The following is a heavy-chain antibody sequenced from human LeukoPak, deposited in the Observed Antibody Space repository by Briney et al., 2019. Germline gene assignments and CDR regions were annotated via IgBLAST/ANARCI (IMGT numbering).Heavy chain of an antibody. J-gene: IGHJ4*02. Sequence: SETLSLTYTVSGGSISSYYWSWIRQPAGKGLEWIGRIYTSGSTNYNPSLKSRVTISVDTSENQFSLKLSSVTAADTAVYYCARTRWLQLGFDYWGQGTLVTVSS. CDR1: GGSISSYY. D-gene: IGHD5-24*01. V-gene: IGHV4-4*07. CDR2: IYTSGST. CDR3: ARTRWLQLGFDY.